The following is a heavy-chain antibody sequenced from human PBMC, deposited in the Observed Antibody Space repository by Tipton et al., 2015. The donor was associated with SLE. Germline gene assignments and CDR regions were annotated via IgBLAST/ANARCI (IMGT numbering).Heavy chain of an antibody. CDR3: ARDQVGVGDFDY. D-gene: IGHD3-16*01. J-gene: IGHJ4*02. Sequence: LRLSCTVSGGSISGYYWSWIRQPPGKGLEWIGYIHHSGSTNYNPSLQSRVTISRDPSKNQFSLKLISATAADTAVYYCARDQVGVGDFDYWSQGTLVTVSS. V-gene: IGHV4-59*01. CDR1: GGSISGYY. CDR2: IHHSGST.